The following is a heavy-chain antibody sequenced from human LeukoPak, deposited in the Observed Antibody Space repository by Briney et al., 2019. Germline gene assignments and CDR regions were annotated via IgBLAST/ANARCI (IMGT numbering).Heavy chain of an antibody. CDR2: ISSSSTYI. CDR3: VRGEQWPH. D-gene: IGHD6-19*01. J-gene: IGHJ4*02. CDR1: GFTFSSYT. V-gene: IGHV3-21*01. Sequence: GGSLRLSCAASGFTFSSYTMNWVRQAPGKGLEWVSSISSSSTYIYYAESVEGRFTISRDNAKNSLYLQMNSLRAEDTAVYYCVRGEQWPHWGQGTLVTVSS.